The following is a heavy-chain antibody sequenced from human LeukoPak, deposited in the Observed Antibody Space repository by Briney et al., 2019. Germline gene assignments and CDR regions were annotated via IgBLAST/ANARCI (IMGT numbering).Heavy chain of an antibody. V-gene: IGHV4-30-4*08. CDR1: GGSISSGDYY. J-gene: IGHJ4*02. CDR2: IYYSGST. Sequence: MSSQTLSLTCTVSGGSISSGDYYWSWIRQPPGKGLEWIGYIYYSGSTYYNPSLKSRVTISVDTSKNQFSLKPSSVTAADTAVYYCARDRGFRPGIAAAGIDYWGQGTLVTVSS. CDR3: ARDRGFRPGIAAAGIDY. D-gene: IGHD6-13*01.